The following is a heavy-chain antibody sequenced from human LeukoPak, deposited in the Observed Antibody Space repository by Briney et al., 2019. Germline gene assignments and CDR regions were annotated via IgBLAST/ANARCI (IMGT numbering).Heavy chain of an antibody. Sequence: GGSLRLSCAASGFTFSRYAMLWVRQAPGKALEWVANIRPDGSDRNYADSVRGRLTISRDNAKSSLYLQMNSLRGEDTAVYYCATRLAAVTADPFDNWGQGTLVTVST. CDR1: GFTFSRYA. J-gene: IGHJ4*02. CDR2: IRPDGSDR. D-gene: IGHD2-21*02. CDR3: ATRLAAVTADPFDN. V-gene: IGHV3-7*01.